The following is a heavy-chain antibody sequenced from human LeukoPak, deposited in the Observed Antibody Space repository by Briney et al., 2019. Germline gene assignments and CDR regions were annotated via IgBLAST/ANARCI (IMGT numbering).Heavy chain of an antibody. CDR2: ISYDGSNK. CDR3: ARDRVPAAKRSGSMDV. Sequence: GGSLRLSRAASGFTFSSYAMHWVRQAPGKGLEWVAVISYDGSNKYYADSVKGRFTISRDNSKNTLYLQMNSLRAEDTAVYYCARDRVPAAKRSGSMDVWGKGTTVTVSS. D-gene: IGHD2-2*01. CDR1: GFTFSSYA. V-gene: IGHV3-30*04. J-gene: IGHJ6*04.